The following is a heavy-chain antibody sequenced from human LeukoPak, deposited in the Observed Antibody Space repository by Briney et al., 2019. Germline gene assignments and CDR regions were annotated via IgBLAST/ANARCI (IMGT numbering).Heavy chain of an antibody. J-gene: IGHJ4*02. V-gene: IGHV3-7*01. D-gene: IGHD2-2*03. CDR3: ARDGYCRSSNCQFDY. CDR1: GFTFSNYE. Sequence: PGGSLRLPCAASGFTFSNYEMNWVRQAPGKGLEWVANIKQDGSEKYYVDSVKGRFTISRDNAKNSLYLQMNSLRAEDTAVYYCARDGYCRSSNCQFDYWGQGTLVTVSS. CDR2: IKQDGSEK.